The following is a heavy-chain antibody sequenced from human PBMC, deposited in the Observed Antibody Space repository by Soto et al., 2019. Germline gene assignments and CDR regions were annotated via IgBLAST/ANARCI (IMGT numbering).Heavy chain of an antibody. D-gene: IGHD2-15*01. CDR1: GRSLFSHY. Sequence: DTLSLTXSVSGRSLFSHYWSWIRPPPGKGLEWIGYIYYDGRSNLNPSLKSRVTMSIDTSKNQFSLRVYSVSPADTAVYYCVRDRETVVVPVDKRRHFFYYGLDVWGQGTTVTVSS. CDR3: VRDRETVVVPVDKRRHFFYYGLDV. CDR2: IYYDGRS. J-gene: IGHJ6*02. V-gene: IGHV4-59*11.